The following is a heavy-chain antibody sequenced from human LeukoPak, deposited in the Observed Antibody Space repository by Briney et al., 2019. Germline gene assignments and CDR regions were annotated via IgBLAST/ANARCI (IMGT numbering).Heavy chain of an antibody. Sequence: VKPSETLSLTCTVSGGSISSSSYYWGWIRQPPGKGLEWIGSIYYSGSTNYNPSLKSRVTISVDTSKNQFSLKLSSVTAADAAVYYCASIRIDNGAEGPMTTATFDYWGQGTLVTVSS. J-gene: IGHJ4*02. CDR1: GGSISSSSYY. V-gene: IGHV4-39*07. D-gene: IGHD4-17*01. CDR2: IYYSGST. CDR3: ASIRIDNGAEGPMTTATFDY.